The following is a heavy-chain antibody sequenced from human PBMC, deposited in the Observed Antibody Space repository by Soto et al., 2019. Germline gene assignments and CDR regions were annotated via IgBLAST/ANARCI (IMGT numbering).Heavy chain of an antibody. CDR1: GGSISSYY. D-gene: IGHD3-3*01. CDR2: IYYSGST. J-gene: IGHJ6*02. CDR3: ARANYDFWSGYLYGMDV. V-gene: IGHV4-59*01. Sequence: SETLSLTCTVSGGSISSYYWSWIRQPPGKGLEWIGYIYYSGSTNYNPSLKSRVTISVDTSKNQFSLKLSSVTAADTVVYYCARANYDFWSGYLYGMDVWGQGTTVTVSS.